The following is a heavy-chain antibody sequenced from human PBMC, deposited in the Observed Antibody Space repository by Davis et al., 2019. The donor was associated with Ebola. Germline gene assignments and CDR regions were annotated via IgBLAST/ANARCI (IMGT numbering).Heavy chain of an antibody. Sequence: GESLKISCAASGFTFSSYALHWVRQAPGKGLEWVAVISYDGSDKYYGDSVKGRFTITRDNPKNTVYLQMNSLRAEDTAVYYCARSILAMVHGGCFDYWGQGTLVTVSS. CDR2: ISYDGSDK. V-gene: IGHV3-30*04. J-gene: IGHJ4*02. CDR3: ARSILAMVHGGCFDY. CDR1: GFTFSSYA. D-gene: IGHD5-18*01.